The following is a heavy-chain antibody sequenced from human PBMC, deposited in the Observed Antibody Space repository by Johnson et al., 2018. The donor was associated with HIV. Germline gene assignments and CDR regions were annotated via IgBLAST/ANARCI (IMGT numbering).Heavy chain of an antibody. J-gene: IGHJ3*02. Sequence: QVQLVESGRGVVQPGRSLRLSCAASGFTFSNYGMHWVRQAPGKGLAWVAVISYDGNNKYYTDSVKGRFTISRDNSKNTLYLQMNSQRAEDTAVYYCAKDQGYWGDDAFDIWGQGTMVTVSA. CDR1: GFTFSNYG. CDR3: AKDQGYWGDDAFDI. D-gene: IGHD7-27*01. V-gene: IGHV3-30*18. CDR2: ISYDGNNK.